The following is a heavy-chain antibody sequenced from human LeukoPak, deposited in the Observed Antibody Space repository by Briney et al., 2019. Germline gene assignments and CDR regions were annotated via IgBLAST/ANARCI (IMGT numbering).Heavy chain of an antibody. D-gene: IGHD3-22*01. V-gene: IGHV3-73*01. CDR2: IRTKANSSAT. CDR3: TTTYYYDSSGYTLDY. CDR1: GLTFSGSA. Sequence: GGSLKLSCIASGLTFSGSAMHWVRQASGQGLEWVGRIRTKANSSATTYAASVKGRFTISRDDSKSTAYLQMNSLKTEDTAVYYCTTTYYYDSSGYTLDYWGPGTLVTVSS. J-gene: IGHJ4*02.